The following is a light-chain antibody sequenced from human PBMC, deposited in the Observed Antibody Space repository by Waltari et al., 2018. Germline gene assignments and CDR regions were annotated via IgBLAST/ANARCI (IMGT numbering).Light chain of an antibody. CDR1: QTLLNSNGYNY. CDR2: SGS. Sequence: DVVMTQSPLFLPVTPGEPASFSCRSSQTLLNSNGYNYLDWFLQKPGQSPQLLIYSGSNRASGVPDRFSGSGSGTDFTLKISRVEAEDVGIYYCMQALQSPLTFGGGTKVEIK. CDR3: MQALQSPLT. V-gene: IGKV2-28*01. J-gene: IGKJ4*01.